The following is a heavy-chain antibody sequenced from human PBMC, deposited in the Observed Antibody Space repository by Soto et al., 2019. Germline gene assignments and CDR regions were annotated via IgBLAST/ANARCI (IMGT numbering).Heavy chain of an antibody. D-gene: IGHD4-17*01. Sequence: APVKVSCKASGYTFTSYGISWVRQAPGQGLEWMGWISAYNGNTNYAQKLQGRVTMTTDTSTSTAYMELRSLRSDDTAVYYCARVKSGQTTVIGYFDYWGQGTLVTVSS. CDR3: ARVKSGQTTVIGYFDY. CDR2: ISAYNGNT. V-gene: IGHV1-18*01. CDR1: GYTFTSYG. J-gene: IGHJ4*02.